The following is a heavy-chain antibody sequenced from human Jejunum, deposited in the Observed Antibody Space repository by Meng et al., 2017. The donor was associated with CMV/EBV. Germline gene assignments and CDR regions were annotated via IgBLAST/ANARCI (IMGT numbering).Heavy chain of an antibody. J-gene: IGHJ4*02. V-gene: IGHV4-4*07. Sequence: GPGLGKPSETLSLICTGTGVSIGSYYWSWIRLPAGKGLEWTGRIYTSRSTNYNPSLKSRVPMSLATPTNQFSLKLTSVTAADTALYFCARDGGLDCGGDCYFDHWGQGILVTVSS. CDR3: ARDGGLDCGGDCYFDH. D-gene: IGHD2-21*02. CDR1: GVSIGSYY. CDR2: IYTSRST.